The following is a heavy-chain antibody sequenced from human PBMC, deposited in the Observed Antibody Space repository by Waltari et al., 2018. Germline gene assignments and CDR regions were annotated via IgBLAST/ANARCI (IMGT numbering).Heavy chain of an antibody. V-gene: IGHV3-53*04. D-gene: IGHD6-13*01. Sequence: EVQLVESGGGLVQPGGSLRLSCAASGFTVSSNYMSWVRQAPGKGLEWVSVIYSGGSTYYADSVKGRFTISRHNSKNTLYLQMNSLRAEDTAVYYCARGGSSWYEYYFDYWGQGTLVTVSS. CDR3: ARGGSSWYEYYFDY. CDR2: IYSGGST. J-gene: IGHJ4*02. CDR1: GFTVSSNY.